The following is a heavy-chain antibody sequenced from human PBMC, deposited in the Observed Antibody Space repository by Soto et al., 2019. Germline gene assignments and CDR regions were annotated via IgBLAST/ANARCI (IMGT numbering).Heavy chain of an antibody. V-gene: IGHV4-39*01. CDR3: ARRGVTMVRGDYAFDY. Sequence: ETLSLTCTVSGGSISSSSYYWGWIRQPPGKGLEWIGSIYYSGSTYYNPSLKSRVTISVDTSKNQFSLKLSSVTAADTAVYYCARRGVTMVRGDYAFDYWGQGTLVTVSS. CDR2: IYYSGST. J-gene: IGHJ4*02. D-gene: IGHD3-10*01. CDR1: GGSISSSSYY.